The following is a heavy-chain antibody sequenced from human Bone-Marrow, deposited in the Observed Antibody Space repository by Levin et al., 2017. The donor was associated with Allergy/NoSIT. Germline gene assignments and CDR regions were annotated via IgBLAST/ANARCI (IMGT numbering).Heavy chain of an antibody. CDR1: GYTFVDYT. CDR2: ISAYNGDT. V-gene: IGHV1-18*01. Sequence: PGGSLRLSCEASGYTFVDYTITWVRQAPGQGPEWMGWISAYNGDTKSAQRLQGRLTLTTDTSTNTAYMELRSLRSDDTAIYYCARSVFERTRDIYYYYYMDVWGQGTPVTVSS. J-gene: IGHJ6*03. D-gene: IGHD3-16*01. CDR3: ARSVFERTRDIYYYYYMDV.